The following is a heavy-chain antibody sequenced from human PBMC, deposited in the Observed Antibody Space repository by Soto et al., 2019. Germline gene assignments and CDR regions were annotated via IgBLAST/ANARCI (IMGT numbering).Heavy chain of an antibody. CDR2: INHSGST. D-gene: IGHD2-15*01. J-gene: IGHJ4*02. Sequence: QVQLQQWGAGLLKPSETLSLTCAVYGGSFSGYYWSWIRQPPGKGLEWIGEINHSGSTNYNPSLKSRVTISVGTSKNQFSLKLSSVTAADTAVYYCARGWCRSHNGGSCYLNWGQGTLVTVSS. V-gene: IGHV4-34*01. CDR3: ARGWCRSHNGGSCYLN. CDR1: GGSFSGYY.